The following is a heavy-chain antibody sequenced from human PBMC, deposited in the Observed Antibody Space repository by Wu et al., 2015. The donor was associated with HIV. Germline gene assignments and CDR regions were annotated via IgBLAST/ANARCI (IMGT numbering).Heavy chain of an antibody. CDR2: MNPNSGGT. V-gene: IGHV1-2*02. CDR3: ARDSLTGYYKTPTLGDY. CDR1: GYTFTSYD. Sequence: QVQLVQSEAEVKKPGASVKVSCKASGYTFTSYDINWVRQATGQGLEWMGWMNPNSGGTNYAQKFQGRVTMTRDTSISTAYMELSRLRSDDTAVYYCARDSLTGYYKTPTLGDYWGQGTLVTVSS. D-gene: IGHD3-9*01. J-gene: IGHJ4*02.